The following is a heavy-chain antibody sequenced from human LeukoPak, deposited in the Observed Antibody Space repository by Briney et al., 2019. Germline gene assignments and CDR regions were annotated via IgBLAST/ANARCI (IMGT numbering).Heavy chain of an antibody. J-gene: IGHJ4*02. V-gene: IGHV3-48*03. CDR2: ISSSGSTM. CDR3: ASSSWYALDY. CDR1: GFTFSSYE. D-gene: IGHD6-13*01. Sequence: GGSLRLSCAASGFTFSSYEMNWVRQAPGKGLEWISYISSSGSTMYYVDSVKGRFTISRDNAKNSLYLQMNSLRAEDTAIYYCASSSWYALDYWGQGTLVTVSS.